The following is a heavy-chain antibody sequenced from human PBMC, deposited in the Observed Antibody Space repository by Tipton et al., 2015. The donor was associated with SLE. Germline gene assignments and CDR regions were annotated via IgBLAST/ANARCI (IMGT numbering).Heavy chain of an antibody. J-gene: IGHJ4*02. V-gene: IGHV4-39*07. CDR2: IYYSGST. D-gene: IGHD1-7*01. CDR3: ASLWGITGTY. Sequence: TLSLTCTVSGGSISSSSFYWGWIRQPPGKGLEWIGCIYYSGSTYYNPSLKSRVTISVDTSKNQFSLKLSSVTAADTAVYYCASLWGITGTYWGQGTLVTVSS. CDR1: GGSISSSSFY.